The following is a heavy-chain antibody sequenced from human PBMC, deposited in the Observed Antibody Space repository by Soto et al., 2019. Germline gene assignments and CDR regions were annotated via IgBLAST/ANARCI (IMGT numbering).Heavy chain of an antibody. D-gene: IGHD2-2*01. J-gene: IGHJ6*02. Sequence: QVQLQESGPGLVKPSQTLSLTCTVSGGSISSGGYYWSWIRQHPGKGLEWIGYIYYSGSTYYNPSLQSRVTIAVDTVKNQFYLKLRSVTAADTDVYYCARGGDIVVVPAAGGGMDVWGQGTTVTLSS. CDR1: GGSISSGGYY. CDR2: IYYSGST. V-gene: IGHV4-31*03. CDR3: ARGGDIVVVPAAGGGMDV.